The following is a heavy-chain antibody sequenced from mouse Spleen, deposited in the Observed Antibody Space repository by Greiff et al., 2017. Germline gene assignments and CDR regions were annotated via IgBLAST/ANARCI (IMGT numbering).Heavy chain of an antibody. J-gene: IGHJ3*01. V-gene: IGHV1-62-2*01. CDR2: FYPGSGSI. D-gene: IGHD1-1*01. CDR1: GYTFTEYI. Sequence: VQRVESGAELVKPGASVKLSCKASGYTFTEYIIHWVKQRSGQGLEWIGWFYPGSGSIKYNEKFKDKATLTADKSSSTVYMELSRLTSEDSAVYFCARHEGNYYGSIAWFAYWGQGTLVTVSA. CDR3: ARHEGNYYGSIAWFAY.